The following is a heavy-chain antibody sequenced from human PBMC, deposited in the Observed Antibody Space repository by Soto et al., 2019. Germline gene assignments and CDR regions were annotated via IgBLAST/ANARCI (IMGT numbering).Heavy chain of an antibody. CDR3: ARGRYGDY. CDR2: ISARNGDT. J-gene: IGHJ4*02. D-gene: IGHD1-1*01. V-gene: IGHV1-18*01. CDR1: GYTFTSYG. Sequence: QVHLVQSGAEVKKPGASVKVSCKGSGYTFTSYGITWVRQAPGQGLEWMGWISARNGDTDYAQKLQGRVTVTRDTSTSTACMELRSLRSDDTAVYYCARGRYGDYGGQGALVTVSS.